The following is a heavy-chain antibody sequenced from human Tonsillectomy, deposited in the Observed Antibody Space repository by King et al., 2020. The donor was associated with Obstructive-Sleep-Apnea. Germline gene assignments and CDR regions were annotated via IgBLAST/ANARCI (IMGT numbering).Heavy chain of an antibody. CDR1: GGSIRTAGNY. J-gene: IGHJ3*02. CDR2: IFYSGNT. D-gene: IGHD5-12*01. V-gene: IGHV4-31*03. CDR3: ARLVASTRAFDI. Sequence: QVQLVESGPGLMKPSQTLSLTCSVSGGSIRTAGNYWSWIRHHPGKGLEWIGYIFYSGNTYYNPSFKSRSTISRDTSSNQFFLKMSSVTATDTAVYYCARLVASTRAFDIWGQGTMVTVSS.